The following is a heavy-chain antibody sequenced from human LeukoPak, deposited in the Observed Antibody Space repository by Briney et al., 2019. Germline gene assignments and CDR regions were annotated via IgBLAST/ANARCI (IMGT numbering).Heavy chain of an antibody. J-gene: IGHJ3*02. CDR2: CHYSGNT. CDR1: GGSISSNY. V-gene: IGHV4-59*13. Sequence: SETLSLTCAISGGSISSNYWSWIRQPPGKGLEWIGYCHYSGNTNYNPSLKSRATISVDMSKNQLSLTLNSVTAADTAVYYCARSASSTSRSAFDIWGQGTRVTASS. CDR3: ARSASSTSRSAFDI.